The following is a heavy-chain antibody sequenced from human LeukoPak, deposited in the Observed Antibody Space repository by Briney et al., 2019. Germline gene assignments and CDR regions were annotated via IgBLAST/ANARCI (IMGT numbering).Heavy chain of an antibody. J-gene: IGHJ4*02. Sequence: ASVKVSCKASGYAFTSYDINWVRQATGQGLEWMGWMNPNSGNTGYAQKFQGRVTITRNTSISTAYMGLSSLRSEDTAVYYCARGLKYYDFWSGYYWFDYWGQGTLVTVSS. V-gene: IGHV1-8*03. CDR1: GYAFTSYD. CDR3: ARGLKYYDFWSGYYWFDY. CDR2: MNPNSGNT. D-gene: IGHD3-3*01.